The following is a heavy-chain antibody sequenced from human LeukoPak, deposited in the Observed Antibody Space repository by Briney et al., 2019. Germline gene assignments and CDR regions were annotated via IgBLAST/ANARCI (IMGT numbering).Heavy chain of an antibody. J-gene: IGHJ4*02. CDR2: IYHTGST. D-gene: IGHD3-22*01. Sequence: PSETLSLTCTGSGGSINNYYWSWILQPPGKGLEWIGYIYHTGSTYYNRSLESRVTMSVDTSKNQFSLRLRSVTAADTARYFCARDSSGYFFLPFDYWGRGTLVTVAS. CDR1: GGSINNYY. V-gene: IGHV4-59*01. CDR3: ARDSSGYFFLPFDY.